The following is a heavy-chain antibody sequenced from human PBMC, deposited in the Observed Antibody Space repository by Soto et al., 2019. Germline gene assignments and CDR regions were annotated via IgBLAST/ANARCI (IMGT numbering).Heavy chain of an antibody. Sequence: ASVKVSCKASGYTFTSYDINWVRQATGQGLEWMGWMNPNSGNTGYAQKFQGRVTITADKSTSTAYMELSSLRSEDTAVYYCATTDSVVVPAARGDYWGQGTLVTVSS. CDR2: MNPNSGNT. D-gene: IGHD2-2*01. J-gene: IGHJ4*02. CDR1: GYTFTSYD. CDR3: ATTDSVVVPAARGDY. V-gene: IGHV1-8*01.